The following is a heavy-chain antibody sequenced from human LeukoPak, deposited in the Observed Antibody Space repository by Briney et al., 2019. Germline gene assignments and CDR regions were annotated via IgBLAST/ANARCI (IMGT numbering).Heavy chain of an antibody. D-gene: IGHD2-2*01. CDR3: ARDPAESTSWYYYYGMDV. J-gene: IGHJ6*02. CDR1: GFTFSSYG. V-gene: IGHV3-33*01. Sequence: PGRSLRLSCAASGFTFSSYGMHWVRQAPGKGLEWVAVIWYDGSNKYYADSVKGRFTISRDNSKNTLYLQMNSLRAEDTAVYYCARDPAESTSWYYYYGMDVWGQGTTVTVSS. CDR2: IWYDGSNK.